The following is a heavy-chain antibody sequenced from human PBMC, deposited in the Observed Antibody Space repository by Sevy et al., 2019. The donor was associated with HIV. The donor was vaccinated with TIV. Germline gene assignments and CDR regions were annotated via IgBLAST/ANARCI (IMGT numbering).Heavy chain of an antibody. CDR2: MFYTGST. CDR3: ARMGGLTDYGMDV. V-gene: IGHV4-61*01. CDR1: GGSVTSDSYY. J-gene: IGHJ6*02. Sequence: SETLSLTCTVSGGSVTSDSYYWTWIRQPPGKGLECLGYMFYTGSTNYNPSLMSRVTISVDTSKNQFSLKLSSVTAADTAVYYGARMGGLTDYGMDVWGQGTTVTVSS. D-gene: IGHD1-26*01.